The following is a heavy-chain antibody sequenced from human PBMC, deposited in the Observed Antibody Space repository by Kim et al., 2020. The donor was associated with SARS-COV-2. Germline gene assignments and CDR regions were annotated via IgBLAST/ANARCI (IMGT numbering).Heavy chain of an antibody. V-gene: IGHV4-59*01. J-gene: IGHJ3*02. D-gene: IGHD3-3*01. Sequence: RKSRVPISVDTSKKQFSLKLSSVTAADTAVYYCARAPGVTIFGVVSSFDIWGQGTMVTVSS. CDR3: ARAPGVTIFGVVSSFDI.